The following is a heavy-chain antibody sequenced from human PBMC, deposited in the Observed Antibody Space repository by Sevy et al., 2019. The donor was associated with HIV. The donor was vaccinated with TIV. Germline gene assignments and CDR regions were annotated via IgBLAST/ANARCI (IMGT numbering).Heavy chain of an antibody. CDR3: AREGCTKPHDY. J-gene: IGHJ4*03. V-gene: IGHV3-23*01. Sequence: GSLRLSCAASGFTFNIYSMSWVRQTPGKGLEWVATLSFGCGKINHADSVKGRFTMSRDDSKNAVYLQMNNLRVEETAIYYCAREGCTKPHDYWGQGTLVTVSS. D-gene: IGHD2-8*01. CDR2: LSFGCGKI. CDR1: GFTFNIYS.